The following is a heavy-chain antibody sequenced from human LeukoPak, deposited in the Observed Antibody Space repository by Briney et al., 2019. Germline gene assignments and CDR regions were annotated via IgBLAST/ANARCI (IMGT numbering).Heavy chain of an antibody. CDR2: INANSGGT. CDR3: ACASGHYYNGNYFDY. J-gene: IGHJ4*02. CDR1: GYTFTGYN. V-gene: IGHV1-2*02. D-gene: IGHD3-10*01. Sequence: ASVKVSCKASGYTFTGYNMHWVRQAPGQGLEWMGWINANSGGTNYAQKFQGRVTMTRDTSISTAFMELSRLSSDDTAVYYSACASGHYYNGNYFDYWGQGTLVTVSS.